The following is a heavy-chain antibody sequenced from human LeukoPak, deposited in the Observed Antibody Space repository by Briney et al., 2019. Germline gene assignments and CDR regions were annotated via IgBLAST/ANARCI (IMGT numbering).Heavy chain of an antibody. CDR3: ARDRTTPGGFDP. V-gene: IGHV4-39*07. Sequence: SETLSLTCTVSGGSISSSSYYWGWIRQPPGKGLEWIGSIYYSGSTYYNPSLKSRVTISVDTSKNQFSLKLSSVTAADTAVYYCARDRTTPGGFDPWGQGTLVTVSS. CDR1: GGSISSSSYY. J-gene: IGHJ5*02. D-gene: IGHD1-7*01. CDR2: IYYSGST.